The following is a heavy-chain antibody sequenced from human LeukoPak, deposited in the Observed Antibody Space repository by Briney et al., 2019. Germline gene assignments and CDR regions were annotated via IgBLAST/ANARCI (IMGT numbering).Heavy chain of an antibody. CDR2: ISPYNGNT. V-gene: IGHV1-18*01. CDR3: ARDRQCGY. CDR1: GYTFTSYG. D-gene: IGHD2-21*01. Sequence: GVSVKLSCKAAGYTFTSYGISWGRQAPGQGLEWMGWISPYNGNTNYAPKLQGRLTMTTDTSTSTAFMELRSLRSDDTAVYYCARDRQCGYWGQGTLVTVSS. J-gene: IGHJ4*02.